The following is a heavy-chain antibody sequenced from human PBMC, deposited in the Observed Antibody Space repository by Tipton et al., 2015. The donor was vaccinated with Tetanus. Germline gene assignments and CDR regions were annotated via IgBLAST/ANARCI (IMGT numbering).Heavy chain of an antibody. CDR2: ISGSGGST. CDR3: ANPSPLAARPHWYFDL. Sequence: SLRLSRAASGFTFSSYAMSWVRQAPGKGLEWVSAISGSGGSTYYAGSVKGRFTISRDNSKNTLYLQMNSLRAEDTAVYYCANPSPLAARPHWYFDLWGRGTLVTVSS. J-gene: IGHJ2*01. V-gene: IGHV3-23*01. D-gene: IGHD6-6*01. CDR1: GFTFSSYA.